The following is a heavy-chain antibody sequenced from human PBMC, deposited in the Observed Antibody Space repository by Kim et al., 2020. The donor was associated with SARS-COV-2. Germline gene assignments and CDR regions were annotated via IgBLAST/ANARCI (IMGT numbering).Heavy chain of an antibody. Sequence: TYYADSVKGRFTISRDNSKNTLYLQMNSLRADDTAVYYCAQDIAVAGNDYWGQGTLVTVSS. CDR3: AQDIAVAGNDY. CDR2: T. D-gene: IGHD6-19*01. V-gene: IGHV3-23*01. J-gene: IGHJ4*02.